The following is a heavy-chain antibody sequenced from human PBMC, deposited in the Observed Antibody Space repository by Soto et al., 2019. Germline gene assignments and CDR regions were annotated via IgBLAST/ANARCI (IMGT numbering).Heavy chain of an antibody. CDR1: GYTFTSYG. V-gene: IGHV1-18*04. CDR3: ARRAETNGWNGFGADKYYFDF. CDR2: ISAYNGNT. Sequence: ASVKVSCKASGYTFTSYGISWVRQAPGQGLEWMGWISAYNGNTNYAQKLQGRVTMTTDTSTSTAYMELRSLRSDDTAVYYCARRAETNGWNGFGADKYYFDFWGQGTLVTVSS. D-gene: IGHD1-1*01. J-gene: IGHJ4*02.